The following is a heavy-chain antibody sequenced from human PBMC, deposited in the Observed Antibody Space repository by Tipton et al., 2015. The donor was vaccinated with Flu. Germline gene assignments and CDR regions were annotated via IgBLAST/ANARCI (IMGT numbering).Heavy chain of an antibody. CDR1: GYSISSGYY. Sequence: LRLSCAVSGYSISSGYYWGWIRQPPGKGLEWIGSIYHSGSTYYNPSLKSRVTISVDTSKNQSSPKLSSVTAADTAVYYCARGEVGATPADYWGQGTLVTVSS. J-gene: IGHJ4*02. CDR3: ARGEVGATPADY. V-gene: IGHV4-38-2*01. CDR2: IYHSGST. D-gene: IGHD1-26*01.